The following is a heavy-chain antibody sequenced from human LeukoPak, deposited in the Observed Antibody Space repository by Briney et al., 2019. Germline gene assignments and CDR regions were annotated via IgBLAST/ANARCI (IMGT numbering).Heavy chain of an antibody. D-gene: IGHD2-2*01. Sequence: GGSLRLSCAASGNYWMHWVPQAPGKGLVWVSHINGDGSWTTYADSVKGRFTISKDNAKNTVYLQMNNLRAEDTAVYYCVSFYETYWGRGTLVTVSS. CDR3: VSFYETY. CDR1: GNYW. CDR2: INGDGSWT. V-gene: IGHV3-74*01. J-gene: IGHJ4*02.